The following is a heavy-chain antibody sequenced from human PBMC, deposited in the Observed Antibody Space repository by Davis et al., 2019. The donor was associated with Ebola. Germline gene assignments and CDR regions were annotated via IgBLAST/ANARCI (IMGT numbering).Heavy chain of an antibody. Sequence: GESLKISCRVSGYSFTNYWIGWVRQMPGKGLECIGIIYPGDSDARYSPSFRGQVTISADKSIKTAFLHWSSLKASDTATYYCASLRRTITGMDDAFDIWGQGTMVTVSS. CDR2: IYPGDSDA. CDR1: GYSFTNYW. CDR3: ASLRRTITGMDDAFDI. V-gene: IGHV5-51*01. J-gene: IGHJ3*02. D-gene: IGHD2-8*02.